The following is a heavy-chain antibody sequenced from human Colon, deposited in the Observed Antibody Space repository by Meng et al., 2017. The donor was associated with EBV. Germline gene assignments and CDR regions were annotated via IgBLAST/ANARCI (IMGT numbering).Heavy chain of an antibody. CDR3: ARGNAYNAPSFDY. V-gene: IGHV4-4*02. CDR2: IYHGGNT. Sequence: QGHWQGSGPGLVGPSGTLPLTAAVSGASISSNNWWSWVRQPPGKGLEWIGEIYHGGNTNYNPSLKSRVTISVDRSNDQFSLSLSSVTAADTAVYYCARGNAYNAPSFDYWGQGTLVTVSS. CDR1: GASISSNNW. D-gene: IGHD5-24*01. J-gene: IGHJ4*02.